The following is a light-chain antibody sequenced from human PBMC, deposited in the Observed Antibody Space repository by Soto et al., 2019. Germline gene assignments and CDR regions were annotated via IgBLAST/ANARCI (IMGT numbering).Light chain of an antibody. CDR2: GDA. J-gene: IGLJ1*01. V-gene: IGLV1-40*01. CDR3: QSYDNSLSGLYV. Sequence: QSVLTQPPSVSGAPGQRVTISCSGSSSNIGADYHVNWYQQYPGKAPKLLIYGDANRPSGVPDRFSGSRSGTAASLAISWLQAEDEADYYCQSYDNSLSGLYVFGTGTKVTVL. CDR1: SSNIGADYH.